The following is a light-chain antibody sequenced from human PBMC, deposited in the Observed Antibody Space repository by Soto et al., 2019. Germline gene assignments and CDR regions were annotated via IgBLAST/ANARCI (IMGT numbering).Light chain of an antibody. V-gene: IGKV3-15*01. CDR1: QSISDT. J-gene: IGKJ1*01. CDR3: QQYDNWPWT. CDR2: GAS. Sequence: EIVMTQSQATLSLSPGGRATLSCRASKSISEXLGSASXEGASQSISDTLAWYQQKPGQAPRLLIYGASRRATGFPARFSGSGSGTDFTLTISSLQSEDFAVYYCQQYDNWPWTFGQGTKVDIK.